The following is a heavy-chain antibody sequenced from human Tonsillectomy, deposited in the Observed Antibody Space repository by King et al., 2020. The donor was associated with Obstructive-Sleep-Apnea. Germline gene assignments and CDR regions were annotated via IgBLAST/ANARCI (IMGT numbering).Heavy chain of an antibody. CDR1: GFSFSGSA. D-gene: IGHD6-13*01. J-gene: IGHJ6*02. Sequence: VQLVESGGGLVQPGGSLKLSCAASGFSFSGSAIHWVRQASGKGLEWVGRIRSHPNSYATVYAASGKGRFTISRDESKNTAYLQMNSLKTEDTAVYYCTRRSEAAASGMDVGGQGTTVTVSS. CDR2: IRSHPNSYAT. V-gene: IGHV3-73*01. CDR3: TRRSEAAASGMDV.